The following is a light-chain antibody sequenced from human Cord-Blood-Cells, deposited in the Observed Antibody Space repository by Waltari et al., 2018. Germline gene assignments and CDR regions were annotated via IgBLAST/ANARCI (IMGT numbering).Light chain of an antibody. CDR2: DVS. Sequence: QSALTQPPSVSGSPGQSIPISCTGTSSDVGGDNYVSWYQQHPGKAPKLKIYDVSKRPSGVSNRYSGSNPGNTAPLTISGLQAEDEADYYCCSYACSNTLVFGGVTELTAL. CDR1: SSDVGGDNY. V-gene: IGLV2-14*01. CDR3: CSYACSNTLV. J-gene: IGLJ3*02.